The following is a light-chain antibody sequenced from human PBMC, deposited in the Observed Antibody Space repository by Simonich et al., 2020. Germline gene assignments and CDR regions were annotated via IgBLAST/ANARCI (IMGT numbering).Light chain of an antibody. CDR1: QSVSSSY. Sequence: EIVLTQSPGTLSLSPGERATLSCRASQSVSSSYLAWYQQKPGQAPRLLIYGASSRATCIPDRFSGSGSGTDFTLTISRLEPEDFAVYYCQQYNNWPPITFGQGTRLEIK. V-gene: IGKV3-20*01. CDR2: GAS. CDR3: QQYNNWPPIT. J-gene: IGKJ5*01.